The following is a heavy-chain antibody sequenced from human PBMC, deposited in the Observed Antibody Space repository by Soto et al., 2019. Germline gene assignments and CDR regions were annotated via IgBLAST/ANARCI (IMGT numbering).Heavy chain of an antibody. CDR3: ARNRRETGDFDY. CDR1: GYIFTNYD. V-gene: IGHV1-8*01. J-gene: IGHJ4*02. Sequence: QVQLVQSGAEVKRPGASVTVSCSASGYIFTNYDINWVRQATGQGLEWLGWMNPISGATGYAQKFQGRLTLTRDTAITTAYMELNSLKSEDTAVYYCARNRRETGDFDYWGQGTLVTVSS. CDR2: MNPISGAT. D-gene: IGHD7-27*01.